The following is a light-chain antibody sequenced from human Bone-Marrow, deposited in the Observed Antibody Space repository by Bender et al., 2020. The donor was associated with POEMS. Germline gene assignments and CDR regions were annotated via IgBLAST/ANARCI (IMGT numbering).Light chain of an antibody. CDR1: QLGDQY. CDR3: QAWDTSSVV. J-gene: IGLJ2*01. Sequence: SYGLTQPPSVSVSPGHTANITCSGDQLGDQYASWYQLKPGQSPVLAIYEDNKRPSGIPERFSGSNSGNIATLTISGTQALDEADYYCQAWDTSSVVFGGGTKLTVL. CDR2: EDN. V-gene: IGLV3-1*01.